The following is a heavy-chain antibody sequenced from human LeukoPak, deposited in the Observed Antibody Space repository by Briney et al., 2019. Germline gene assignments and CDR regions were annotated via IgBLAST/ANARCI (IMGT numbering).Heavy chain of an antibody. CDR2: IYTSGST. Sequence: SETLSPTCTVSGGSISSYYWSWIRQPAGKGLEWIGRIYTSGSTNYNASLKSRVSMSVDTSKNQFSLKLSSVTAADTAVFYCARENSGSYREFDYWGQGTLVTVSS. CDR3: ARENSGSYREFDY. V-gene: IGHV4-4*07. D-gene: IGHD1-26*01. CDR1: GGSISSYY. J-gene: IGHJ4*02.